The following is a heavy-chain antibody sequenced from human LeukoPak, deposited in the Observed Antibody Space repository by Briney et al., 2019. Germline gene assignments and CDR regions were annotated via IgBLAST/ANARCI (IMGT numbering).Heavy chain of an antibody. CDR3: ARVGPLATRSAGHYYFDL. V-gene: IGHV3-23*01. CDR1: GFTFSNYA. J-gene: IGHJ2*01. CDR2: ISDKGDAT. Sequence: GGSLRLSCAASGFTFSNYAMSWVRRAPGKGLEWFSTISDKGDATAHADSVKGRFTISRDNAKNTLSLLMNILRAEETAVYYCARVGPLATRSAGHYYFDLWGRGTLVTVSS. D-gene: IGHD3-10*01.